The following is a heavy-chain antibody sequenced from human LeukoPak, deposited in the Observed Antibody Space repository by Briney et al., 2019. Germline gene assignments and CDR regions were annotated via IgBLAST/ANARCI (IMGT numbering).Heavy chain of an antibody. Sequence: GGSLRLSCAASGFTFSSYAMHWVRQAPGKGLEWVAVISYDGSNKYYADSVKGRFTISRDNSKNTLYPQMNSLRAEDTAVYYCARDTYDFWSGYYFDYWGQGTLVTVSS. J-gene: IGHJ4*02. V-gene: IGHV3-30-3*01. CDR3: ARDTYDFWSGYYFDY. D-gene: IGHD3-3*01. CDR1: GFTFSSYA. CDR2: ISYDGSNK.